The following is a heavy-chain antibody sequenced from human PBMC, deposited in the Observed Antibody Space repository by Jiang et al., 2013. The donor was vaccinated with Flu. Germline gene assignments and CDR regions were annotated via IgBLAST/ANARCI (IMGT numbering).Heavy chain of an antibody. V-gene: IGHV1-46*01. D-gene: IGHD2-21*02. CDR1: GYTFTSYD. J-gene: IGHJ4*02. CDR2: ISPSGGGT. CDR3: ARLRSCGGYCYTFDY. Sequence: VQLVESGAEVKKPGASVKVSCKASGYTFTSYDVQWVRQAPGQGLEWVAMISPSGGGTTYAQKFQGRVTLTRDTSTTTVYMELSSLRSDDTAVYYCARLRSCGGYCYTFDYWGRGTQVTVSS.